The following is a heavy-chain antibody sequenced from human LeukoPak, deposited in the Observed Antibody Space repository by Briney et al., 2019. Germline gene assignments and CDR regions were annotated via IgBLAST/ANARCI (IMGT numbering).Heavy chain of an antibody. CDR1: GFTFSSYW. V-gene: IGHV3-7*01. CDR2: IKQDGSEK. CDR3: ARDADYDILTGYSGAQGPFDY. D-gene: IGHD3-9*01. Sequence: GGSLRLSCAASGFTFSSYWMSWVRQTPGKGLEWVANIKQDGSEKYYVDSVKGRFTISRDNAKNSLYLQMNSLRAEDTAVYYCARDADYDILTGYSGAQGPFDYWGQGTLVTVSS. J-gene: IGHJ4*02.